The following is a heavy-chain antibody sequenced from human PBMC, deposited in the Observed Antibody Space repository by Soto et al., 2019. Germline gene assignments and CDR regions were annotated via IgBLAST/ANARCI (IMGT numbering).Heavy chain of an antibody. CDR2: IYYSGST. Sequence: SETLSLTGTVSGGSISSYCWSWIRQPPGKGLEWIGYIYYSGSTNYNPSLKSGVTISVDTSKNQFSLKLTSVTAADTAVYYCARGGYSYGRDYGMDVWAKGPRSPSP. CDR1: GGSISSYC. J-gene: IGHJ6*02. D-gene: IGHD5-18*01. V-gene: IGHV4-59*01. CDR3: ARGGYSYGRDYGMDV.